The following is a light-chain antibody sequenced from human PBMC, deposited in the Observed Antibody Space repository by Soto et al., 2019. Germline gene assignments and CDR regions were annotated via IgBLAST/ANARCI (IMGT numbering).Light chain of an antibody. Sequence: EIVLTQSPGTLSLSPGERATLSCRASQSVSNNYLAWYQQKPGQAPRLLIYGASNRATGIPDRFSGSGSGTDFTLTITSLQPEDFATYYCQQTSSAPFTFGPGTKVDIK. CDR1: QSVSNNY. V-gene: IGKV3-20*01. J-gene: IGKJ3*01. CDR3: QQTSSAPFT. CDR2: GAS.